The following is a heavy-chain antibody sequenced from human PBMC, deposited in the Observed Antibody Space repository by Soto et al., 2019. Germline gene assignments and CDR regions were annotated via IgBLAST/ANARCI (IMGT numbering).Heavy chain of an antibody. J-gene: IGHJ5*02. V-gene: IGHV3-30*18. D-gene: IGHD3-3*01. Sequence: GGSLRLSCAASGFTFSSYGMHWVRQAPGKGLEWVAVISYDGSNKYYADSVKGRFTISRDNSKNTLYLQMNSLRAEDTAVYYCAKGLNKVKIPLRFLEWLAGPMGFDPWGQGTLVTAPQ. CDR1: GFTFSSYG. CDR3: AKGLNKVKIPLRFLEWLAGPMGFDP. CDR2: ISYDGSNK.